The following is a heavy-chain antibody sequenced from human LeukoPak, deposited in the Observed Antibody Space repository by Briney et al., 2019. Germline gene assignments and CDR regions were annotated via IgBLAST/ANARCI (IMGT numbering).Heavy chain of an antibody. CDR2: ISSSSSTI. J-gene: IGHJ5*02. Sequence: GGSLRLSCAASGFTFSSYSMNWVRQAPGKGLEWVSYISSSSSTIYYADSVKGRFTISRDNAENTVFLQMNSLSAEDTGVYYCSRGGAASFDLWGQGTLVTVSS. CDR3: SRGGAASFDL. V-gene: IGHV3-48*04. D-gene: IGHD4/OR15-4a*01. CDR1: GFTFSSYS.